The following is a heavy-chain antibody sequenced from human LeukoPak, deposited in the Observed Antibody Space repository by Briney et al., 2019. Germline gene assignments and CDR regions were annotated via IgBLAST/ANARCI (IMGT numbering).Heavy chain of an antibody. CDR3: AKGLERESRLDS. CDR1: GFTFDDYG. CDR2: ISNSGGST. V-gene: IGHV3-23*01. J-gene: IGHJ4*02. D-gene: IGHD1-1*01. Sequence: PGGSLRLSCAASGFTFDDYGMSWVRQAPGKGLEWGSGISNSGGSTYYADSVKGRFTISRDNSKNTLYPQMNSLRAEDTALYYFAKGLERESRLDSWGQGTLVTVSS.